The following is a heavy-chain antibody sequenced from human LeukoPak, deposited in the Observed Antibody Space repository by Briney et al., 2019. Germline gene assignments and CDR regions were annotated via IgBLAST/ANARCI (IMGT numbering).Heavy chain of an antibody. CDR2: IYPDDSDT. CDR1: GYSFTSYW. Sequence: GESLKISCKGSGYSFTSYWIGWVRQMPGKGLEWMGIIYPDDSDTRYSPSFQGQVTISADKSISTAYLQWSSLKASDTAMYYCARQGDYYDSSGYYSRLAFDIWGQGTMVTVSS. V-gene: IGHV5-51*01. J-gene: IGHJ3*02. D-gene: IGHD3-22*01. CDR3: ARQGDYYDSSGYYSRLAFDI.